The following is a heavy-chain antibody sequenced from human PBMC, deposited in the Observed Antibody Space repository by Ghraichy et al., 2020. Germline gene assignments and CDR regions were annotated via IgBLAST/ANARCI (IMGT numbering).Heavy chain of an antibody. J-gene: IGHJ3*02. V-gene: IGHV3-33*01. D-gene: IGHD3-16*02. CDR2: IWYDGSNK. CDR3: ASSMITFGGVIDAFDI. Sequence: LSLTCAASGFTFSSYGMHWVRQAPGKGLEWVAVIWYDGSNKYYADSVKGRFTISRDNSKNTLYLQMNSLRAEDTAVYYCASSMITFGGVIDAFDIWGQGTMVTVSS. CDR1: GFTFSSYG.